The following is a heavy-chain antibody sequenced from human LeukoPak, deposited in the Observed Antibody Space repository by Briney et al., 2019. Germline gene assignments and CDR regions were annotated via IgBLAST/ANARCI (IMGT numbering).Heavy chain of an antibody. D-gene: IGHD5/OR15-5a*01. V-gene: IGHV3-48*01. CDR3: AGFGVYPY. CDR1: GFTVKTYD. Sequence: PGGSLRLSCAVSGFTVKTYDMHWVRQAPGEGPEWIAYFGISGTIYYADSVRGRFTISRDNAKNSLFLQMGSLRVDDTAIYYCAGFGVYPYWGQGTPVTVSS. J-gene: IGHJ4*02. CDR2: FGISGTI.